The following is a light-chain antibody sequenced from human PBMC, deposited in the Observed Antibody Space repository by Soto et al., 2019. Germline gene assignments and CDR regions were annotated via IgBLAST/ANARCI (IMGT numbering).Light chain of an antibody. CDR1: SSDIGYYNY. Sequence: QSVLTQPASVSGSPGQSITISCTGTSSDIGYYNYVSWYQQYPGKAPKLMISEVTNRPSGVSSRFSGSKSGNTASLTISALQADDEADYYCSSYTSSSTLVFGTGTKVTVL. V-gene: IGLV2-14*01. CDR3: SSYTSSSTLV. J-gene: IGLJ1*01. CDR2: EVT.